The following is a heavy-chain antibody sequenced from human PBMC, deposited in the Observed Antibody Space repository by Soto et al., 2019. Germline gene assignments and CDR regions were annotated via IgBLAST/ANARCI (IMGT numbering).Heavy chain of an antibody. V-gene: IGHV3-30*03. D-gene: IGHD1-1*01. CDR3: AIQVIPHINGFDN. Sequence: QVQLVESGGGVVQPGRSLRLSCAASGFTFSDYGIHWVRQAPGKGLEWVAVISFDGSNKYFADSVKGRFTISRDNSQNTLYLQMNSLRAEDTVVYHCAIQVIPHINGFDNWGQGTMVTVSS. J-gene: IGHJ3*02. CDR2: ISFDGSNK. CDR1: GFTFSDYG.